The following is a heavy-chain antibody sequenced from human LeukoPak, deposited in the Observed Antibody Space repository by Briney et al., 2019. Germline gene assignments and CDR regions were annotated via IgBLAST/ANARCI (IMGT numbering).Heavy chain of an antibody. CDR1: GYTFTSYG. V-gene: IGHV1-18*01. CDR2: ISAYNGNT. J-gene: IGHJ4*02. D-gene: IGHD6-19*01. CDR3: ASGAVAGAFDY. Sequence: ASVKVSCKASGYTFTSYGISWVRQAPGQGLEWMGWISAYNGNTNYAQKLQGIVTMTTDTSTSTAYIELRSLRSDDTAVYYCASGAVAGAFDYWGQGTLVTVSS.